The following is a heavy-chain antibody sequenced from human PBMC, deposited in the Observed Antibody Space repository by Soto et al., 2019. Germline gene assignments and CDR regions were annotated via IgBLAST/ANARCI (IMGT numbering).Heavy chain of an antibody. CDR2: IIPIFGTT. CDR1: GGTFSSYT. J-gene: IGHJ6*02. Sequence: SVKVSCKASGGTFSSYTMSWVRQAPGQGLEWMGGIIPIFGTTTYAHKFQGRVTITADESTSTVYMELSSLRGEDTAVYYCARAALTPLAYYYGMDVWGQGTTVTVSS. V-gene: IGHV1-69*13. CDR3: ARAALTPLAYYYGMDV. D-gene: IGHD7-27*01.